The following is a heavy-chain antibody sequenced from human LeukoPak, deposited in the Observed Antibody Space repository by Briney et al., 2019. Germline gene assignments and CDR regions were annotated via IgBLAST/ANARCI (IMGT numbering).Heavy chain of an antibody. CDR1: GGSISSYY. D-gene: IGHD2-15*01. V-gene: IGHV4-4*07. CDR2: IYSSGST. Sequence: SETLSLTCTVSGGSISSYYWSWIRQPAGKGLEWIGRIYSSGSTNYNTSRKSRVSMSVDKSKNQFSLKLSSVTAADTAVYYCARGSGRPHYFDYWGQGTLVTVSS. J-gene: IGHJ4*02. CDR3: ARGSGRPHYFDY.